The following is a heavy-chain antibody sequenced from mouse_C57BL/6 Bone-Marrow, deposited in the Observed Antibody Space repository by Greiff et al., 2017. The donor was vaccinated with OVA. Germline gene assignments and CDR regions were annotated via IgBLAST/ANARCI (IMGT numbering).Heavy chain of an antibody. Sequence: VNVVESGAELVRPGTSVKVSCKASGYAFTNYLIEWVKQRPGQGLEWIGVINPGSGGTNYNEKFKGKATLTADKSSSTAYMQLSSLTSEDSAVYFCARRYGSSYGYWGQGTTLTVSS. J-gene: IGHJ2*01. CDR1: GYAFTNYL. V-gene: IGHV1-54*01. CDR2: INPGSGGT. CDR3: ARRYGSSYGY. D-gene: IGHD1-1*01.